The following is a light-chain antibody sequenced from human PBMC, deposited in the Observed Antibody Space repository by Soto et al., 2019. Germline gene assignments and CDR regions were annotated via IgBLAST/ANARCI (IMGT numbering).Light chain of an antibody. Sequence: QSLLTQPASVSGSPGQSITISCSGTSSDVGAYNLVSWYQQHPGRAPKLMIYAVSNRPSGVSNRFSGSKSGNTASLTISGLQAEDEADYYCCSQRSSTSHGFGTGTKVTVL. J-gene: IGLJ1*01. CDR1: SSDVGAYNL. V-gene: IGLV2-14*01. CDR2: AVS. CDR3: CSQRSSTSHG.